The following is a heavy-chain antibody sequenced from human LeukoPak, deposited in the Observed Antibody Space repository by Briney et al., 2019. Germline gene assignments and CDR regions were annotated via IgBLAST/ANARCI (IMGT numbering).Heavy chain of an antibody. CDR2: ISYDGSGK. V-gene: IGHV3-30*04. CDR1: GFVFSNHV. Sequence: GKSLRLSCVGAGFVFSNHVIHWVRQAPGQGLEWVSMISYDGSGKHYADSVGGRLTISRDNSKNTVYLQMDSLTAEDTAIYYSARDLWGVAVAGAGKDVWGQGTTVTVSS. D-gene: IGHD3-16*01. J-gene: IGHJ6*02. CDR3: ARDLWGVAVAGAGKDV.